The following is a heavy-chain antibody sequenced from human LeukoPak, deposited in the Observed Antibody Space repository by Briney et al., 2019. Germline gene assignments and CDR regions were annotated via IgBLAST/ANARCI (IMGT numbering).Heavy chain of an antibody. D-gene: IGHD2-2*02. V-gene: IGHV3-23*01. J-gene: IGHJ6*03. Sequence: GGSLRLSCAASGFTFSNYAMSWVRQAPGKGLEWVSAISGSGGSTYYADSVKGRFTISRDNSKNTLYLQMNSLRAEDTAVYYCAKYGCSSTSCYNYYYYMDVWGKGTTVTVSS. CDR2: ISGSGGST. CDR1: GFTFSNYA. CDR3: AKYGCSSTSCYNYYYYMDV.